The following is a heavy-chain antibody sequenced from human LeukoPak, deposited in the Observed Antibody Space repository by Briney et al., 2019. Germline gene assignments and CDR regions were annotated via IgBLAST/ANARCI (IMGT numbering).Heavy chain of an antibody. CDR1: GGSFSGYY. CDR2: INHSGST. J-gene: IGHJ6*02. Sequence: SETLSLTCDVYGGSFSGYYWSWIRQPPGKGLEWIGEINHSGSTNYNPSLKSRITISVDTSKNQFSLKLSSVTAADTAVYYCARGPKHIVVVTAIHYYYYDMDVWGQGTTVTVSS. V-gene: IGHV4-34*01. D-gene: IGHD2-21*02. CDR3: ARGPKHIVVVTAIHYYYYDMDV.